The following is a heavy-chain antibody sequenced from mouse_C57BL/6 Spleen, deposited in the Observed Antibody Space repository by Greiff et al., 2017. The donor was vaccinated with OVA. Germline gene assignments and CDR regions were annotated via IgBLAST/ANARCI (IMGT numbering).Heavy chain of an antibody. D-gene: IGHD1-3*01. CDR2: IDPSDSYT. CDR3: AREGEWDY. J-gene: IGHJ2*01. V-gene: IGHV1-59*01. CDR1: GYTFTSYW. Sequence: QVQLQQPGAELVRPGTSVKLSCKASGYTFTSYWMHWVKQRPGQGLEWIGVIDPSDSYTNYNQKFKGKATLTVDTSSSTAYMQLSSLTSEDSAVCYCAREGEWDYWGQGTTLTVSS.